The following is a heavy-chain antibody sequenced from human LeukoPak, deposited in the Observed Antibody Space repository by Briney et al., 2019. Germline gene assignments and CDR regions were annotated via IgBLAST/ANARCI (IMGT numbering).Heavy chain of an antibody. V-gene: IGHV3-11*04. J-gene: IGHJ6*04. CDR3: AELGITMIGGV. Sequence: GGSLRLSCAASGFTFSDNYMSWIRQAPGKGLEWVSYISSSGNTTYNADSVKGRFTISRDNAKNSLYLQMNSLRAEDTAVYYCAELGITMIGGVWGKGTTVTISS. D-gene: IGHD3-10*02. CDR2: ISSSGNTT. CDR1: GFTFSDNY.